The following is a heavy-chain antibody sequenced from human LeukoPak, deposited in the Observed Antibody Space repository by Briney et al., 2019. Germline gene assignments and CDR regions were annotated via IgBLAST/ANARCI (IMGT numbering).Heavy chain of an antibody. CDR2: ISDDGSNK. D-gene: IGHD3-22*01. J-gene: IGHJ4*02. CDR1: GFTFSSYG. Sequence: SGRSLRLSCAASGFTFSSYGMHWVRQAPGKGLEWVAAISDDGSNKYYADSVKGRFTIFRDNSKNTVYLQMNSLRAEDTAVYYCAKDLENYYDSSGYVDYWGQGTLVTVSS. V-gene: IGHV3-30*18. CDR3: AKDLENYYDSSGYVDY.